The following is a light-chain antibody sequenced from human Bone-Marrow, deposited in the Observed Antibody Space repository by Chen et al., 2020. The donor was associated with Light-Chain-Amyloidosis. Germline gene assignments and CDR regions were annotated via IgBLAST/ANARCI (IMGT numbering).Light chain of an antibody. J-gene: IGLJ1*01. CDR1: SSDVGGDNH. CDR2: EVT. V-gene: IGLV2-14*01. CDR3: SSYTITNTLV. Sequence: QSALTQPASLSGSPGQSLTISCTGTSSDVGGDNHVSWYQQHPDKAPKLMIYEVTNRPSWVPDRFSGSKSDNTASLTNSGLQTEDEADYFCSSYTITNTLVFGSGTRVTVL.